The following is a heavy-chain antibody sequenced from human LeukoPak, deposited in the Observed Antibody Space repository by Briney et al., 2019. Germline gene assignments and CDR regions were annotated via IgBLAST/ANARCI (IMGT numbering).Heavy chain of an antibody. CDR1: GYTFTGYY. CDR3: AGVTSHYDFWSGFDY. Sequence: ASVKVSCKASGYTFTGYYMHWVRQAPGQGLEWMGWINPNSGGTNYAQKFQGRVTMTRDTSISTAYMELSRLRSDDTAVYYCAGVTSHYDFWSGFDYWGQGTLVTVSS. J-gene: IGHJ4*02. CDR2: INPNSGGT. D-gene: IGHD3-3*01. V-gene: IGHV1-2*02.